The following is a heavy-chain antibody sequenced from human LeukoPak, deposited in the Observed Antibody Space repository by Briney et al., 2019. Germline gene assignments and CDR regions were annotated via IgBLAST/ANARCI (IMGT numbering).Heavy chain of an antibody. CDR3: ARGPNVLRYFLQTLIDY. J-gene: IGHJ4*02. Sequence: GASVKVSCKASGYTFTSYYMHWVRQAPGQGLEWMGWINPNSGGTNYAQKFQGRVTMTRDTSTSTVYMELSSLRSEDTAVYYCARGPNVLRYFLQTLIDYWGQGTLVTVSS. CDR2: INPNSGGT. CDR1: GYTFTSYY. V-gene: IGHV1-2*02. D-gene: IGHD3-9*01.